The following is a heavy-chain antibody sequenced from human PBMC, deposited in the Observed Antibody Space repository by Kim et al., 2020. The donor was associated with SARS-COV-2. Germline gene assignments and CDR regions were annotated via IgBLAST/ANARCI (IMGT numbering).Heavy chain of an antibody. CDR3: ARRGGSSGWYFAKTYYFDY. J-gene: IGHJ4*02. Sequence: RVTISVDTSKNQFSLKLSSVTAADTAVYYCARRGGSSGWYFAKTYYFDYWGQGTLVTVSS. V-gene: IGHV4-34*01. D-gene: IGHD6-19*01.